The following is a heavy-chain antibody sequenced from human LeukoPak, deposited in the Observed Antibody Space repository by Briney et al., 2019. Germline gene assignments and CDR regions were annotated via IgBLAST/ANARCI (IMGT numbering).Heavy chain of an antibody. V-gene: IGHV3-30*01. CDR1: GFTFSSYA. Sequence: RGSLRLSCAASGFTFSSYAMHWVRQAPGKGLEWVAVISYDGSNKYYADSVKGRFTISRDNSKNTLYLQMNSLRAEDTAVYYCARGRVGPSLTWGQGTLVTVSS. CDR3: ARGRVGPSLT. CDR2: ISYDGSNK. J-gene: IGHJ5*02.